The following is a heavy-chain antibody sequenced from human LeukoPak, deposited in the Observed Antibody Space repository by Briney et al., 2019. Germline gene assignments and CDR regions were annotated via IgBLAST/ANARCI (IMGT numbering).Heavy chain of an antibody. V-gene: IGHV1-69*13. D-gene: IGHD1-26*01. Sequence: SVKVSCKASGGTFSSYAISWVRQAPGQGLEWMGGIIPIFGTANYAQKFQGRVTITADESTSTAYTELSSLRSEDTAVYYCARGRVRWELPQYYYYYYGMDVWGQGTTVTVSS. CDR1: GGTFSSYA. CDR3: ARGRVRWELPQYYYYYYGMDV. CDR2: IIPIFGTA. J-gene: IGHJ6*02.